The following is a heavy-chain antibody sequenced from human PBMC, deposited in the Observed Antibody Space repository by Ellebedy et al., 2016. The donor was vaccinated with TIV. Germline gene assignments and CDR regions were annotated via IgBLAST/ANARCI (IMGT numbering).Heavy chain of an antibody. J-gene: IGHJ6*02. CDR1: GHTFTTYG. Sequence: ASVKVSCXASGHTFTTYGIHWVRQAPGQGLEWMGWINAGNGNTKYSQKFQGRVTITRDTSASTAYMELSSLRSEDTAVYYCGCGIARPGPDAMDFWGQGTTVIVSS. V-gene: IGHV1-3*01. D-gene: IGHD6-13*01. CDR2: INAGNGNT. CDR3: GCGIARPGPDAMDF.